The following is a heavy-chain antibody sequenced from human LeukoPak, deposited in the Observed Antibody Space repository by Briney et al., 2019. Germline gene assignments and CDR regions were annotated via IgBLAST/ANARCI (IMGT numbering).Heavy chain of an antibody. CDR2: INPKSGDT. D-gene: IGHD2-15*01. Sequence: ASVKASCKASGYIFSAYYIHWVRQAPGQGLEWMGWINPKSGDTNYAQKFQGRVTMTRDTSISTAYMELSSLTSDDTAVYYCARAYCSPDSCYFYMDVWGKGTAVTVSS. J-gene: IGHJ6*03. CDR3: ARAYCSPDSCYFYMDV. V-gene: IGHV1-2*02. CDR1: GYIFSAYY.